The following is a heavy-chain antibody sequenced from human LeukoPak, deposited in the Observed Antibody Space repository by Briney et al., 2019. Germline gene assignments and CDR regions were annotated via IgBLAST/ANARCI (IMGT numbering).Heavy chain of an antibody. J-gene: IGHJ4*02. CDR1: GGSISSSSYY. CDR3: ARLYCSSTSCPKGATFDY. CDR2: IYYSGST. V-gene: IGHV4-39*01. D-gene: IGHD2-2*01. Sequence: SETLSLTCTVSGGSISSSSYYWGWIRQPPGKGLEWIGSIYYSGSTYYNPSLKSRVTISVDTSKNQFSLKLSSVTAADTAVYYCARLYCSSTSCPKGATFDYWGQGTLVTVSS.